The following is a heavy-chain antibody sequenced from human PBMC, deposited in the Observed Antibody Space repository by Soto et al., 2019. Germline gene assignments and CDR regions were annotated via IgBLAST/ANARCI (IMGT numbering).Heavy chain of an antibody. V-gene: IGHV3-48*02. CDR1: GFTFSSYS. D-gene: IGHD3-9*01. J-gene: IGHJ6*02. CDR2: ISSSSSTI. Sequence: LRLSCAASGFTFSSYSMNWVRQAPGKGLEWVSYISSSSSTIYYADSVKGRFTISRDNAKNSLYLQMNSLRDEDTAVYYCARDSHRFSWLHYGMDVWGQGTTVTVSS. CDR3: ARDSHRFSWLHYGMDV.